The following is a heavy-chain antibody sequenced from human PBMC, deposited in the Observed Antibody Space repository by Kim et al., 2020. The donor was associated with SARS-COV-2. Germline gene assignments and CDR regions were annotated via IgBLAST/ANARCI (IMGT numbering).Heavy chain of an antibody. V-gene: IGHV5-51*01. J-gene: IGHJ1*01. Sequence: SFQGQFTISADKSISTAYLQWSSLKASDTAMYYCARGYCSGGSCAEYFQHWGQGTLVTVSS. CDR3: ARGYCSGGSCAEYFQH. D-gene: IGHD2-15*01.